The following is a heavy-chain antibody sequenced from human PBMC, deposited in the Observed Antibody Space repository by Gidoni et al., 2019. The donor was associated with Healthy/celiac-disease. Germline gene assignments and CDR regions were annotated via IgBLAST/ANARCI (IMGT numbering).Heavy chain of an antibody. CDR1: GFTFSSYA. V-gene: IGHV3-23*01. D-gene: IGHD3-3*01. CDR3: AKDKREDHVPFWSVIDY. CDR2: ISGSGGST. J-gene: IGHJ4*02. Sequence: EVQLLESGGGLVQPGGSLRLSCAASGFTFSSYAMSWVRQAPGKGLEWVSAISGSGGSTYYADSVKGRFTISRDNSKNTLYLQMNSLRAEDTAVYYCAKDKREDHVPFWSVIDYWGQGTLVTVSS.